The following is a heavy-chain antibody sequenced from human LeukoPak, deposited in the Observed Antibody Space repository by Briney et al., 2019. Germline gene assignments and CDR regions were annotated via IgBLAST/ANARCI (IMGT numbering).Heavy chain of an antibody. V-gene: IGHV1-2*02. D-gene: IGHD5-24*01. CDR3: ARDGRDGYNLVHY. CDR2: INPNSGGT. J-gene: IGHJ4*02. CDR1: GYTFTAYY. Sequence: GSSVKVSCKASGYTFTAYYIHWVRQAPGQGLEWMGWINPNSGGTNYAQKFQGRVTMTRDTSISAVYMELNRLRSDDTAVYYCARDGRDGYNLVHYWGQGTLVTDSS.